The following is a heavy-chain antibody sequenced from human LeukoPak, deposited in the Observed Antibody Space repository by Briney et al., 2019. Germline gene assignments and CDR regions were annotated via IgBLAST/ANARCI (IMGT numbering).Heavy chain of an antibody. CDR1: GYTFTSYA. V-gene: IGHV1-18*01. J-gene: IGHJ6*03. Sequence: ASVKVSCKASGYTFTSYAMHWVRQAPGQRLEWMGWISAYNGNTNYAQKLQGRVTMTTDTSTSTAYMELRSLRSDDTAVYYCARRVFVVVPAAHLRDYYYMDVWGKGTTVTVSS. CDR2: ISAYNGNT. CDR3: ARRVFVVVPAAHLRDYYYMDV. D-gene: IGHD2-2*01.